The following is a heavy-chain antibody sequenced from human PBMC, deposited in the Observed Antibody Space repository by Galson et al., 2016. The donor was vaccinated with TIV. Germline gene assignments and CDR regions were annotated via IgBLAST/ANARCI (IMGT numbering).Heavy chain of an antibody. V-gene: IGHV1-69*10. J-gene: IGHJ4*02. Sequence: SVKVSCKASGGTLSNDPITWVRQAPGQGLEWMGGIIPIAGISDNSQKFQGRVSITADESTSTVYMELSSLRSDDTAVYYCARLNPCGGDCYYFDYWGQGTLVTVSS. CDR2: IIPIAGIS. CDR1: GGTLSNDP. D-gene: IGHD2-21*02. CDR3: ARLNPCGGDCYYFDY.